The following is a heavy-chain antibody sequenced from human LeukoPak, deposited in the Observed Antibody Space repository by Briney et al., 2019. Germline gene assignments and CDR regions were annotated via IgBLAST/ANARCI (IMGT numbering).Heavy chain of an antibody. CDR3: ARAEGYCSSTSCPFDY. D-gene: IGHD2-2*01. Sequence: ASVKVSCMASGYTFTSYYMHWVRQAPGQGLEWMGIINPSGGSTSYAQKFQGRVTMTRDTSTSTVYMELSSLSSEDTAVYYCARAEGYCSSTSCPFDYWGQGTLVTVSS. CDR1: GYTFTSYY. CDR2: INPSGGST. V-gene: IGHV1-46*03. J-gene: IGHJ4*02.